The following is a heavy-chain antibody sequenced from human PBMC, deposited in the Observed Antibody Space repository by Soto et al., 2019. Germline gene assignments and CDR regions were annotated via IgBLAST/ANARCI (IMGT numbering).Heavy chain of an antibody. D-gene: IGHD5-12*01. CDR2: ISSSSSTT. Sequence: GGSLRLSCAASGFTFSSYSMNWVRQAPGKGLEWVSYISSSSSTTYYADSVKGRFTISRDNAKNSLYLQMNSLRAEDTAVYYCASKEYSGYDPGEAFDIWGQGTMVTVSS. V-gene: IGHV3-48*01. J-gene: IGHJ3*02. CDR3: ASKEYSGYDPGEAFDI. CDR1: GFTFSSYS.